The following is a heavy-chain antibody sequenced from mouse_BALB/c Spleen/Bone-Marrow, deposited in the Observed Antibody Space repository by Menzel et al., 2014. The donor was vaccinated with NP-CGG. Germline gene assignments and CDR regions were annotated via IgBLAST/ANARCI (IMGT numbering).Heavy chain of an antibody. J-gene: IGHJ3*01. CDR2: ISGGGSYT. D-gene: IGHD2-4*01. V-gene: IGHV5-9-2*01. Sequence: EVKLVESGGGLVKSGGSLKLSCAASGFSFNSYGMSWVRQTPEKRLEWVATISGGGSYTFYTYSVKGRFTISRDNAKNNLYLQLSILRSEDTALYYCSRHAYYDQTEVSFVYWGQGTLVTVSA. CDR3: SRHAYYDQTEVSFVY. CDR1: GFSFNSYG.